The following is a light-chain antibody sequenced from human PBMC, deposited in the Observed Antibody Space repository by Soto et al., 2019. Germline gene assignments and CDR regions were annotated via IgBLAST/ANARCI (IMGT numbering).Light chain of an antibody. CDR3: CSYAGSSISYV. CDR2: EGS. V-gene: IGLV2-23*01. J-gene: IGLJ1*01. Sequence: SALPQPASVSGSHGQSITISCPGPISDVGSYNLVSWYQQHPGKAPKLMIYEGSKRPSGVSNRFSGSKSGNTASLTISGLQAEDEADYYCCSYAGSSISYVFGTGTKV. CDR1: ISDVGSYNL.